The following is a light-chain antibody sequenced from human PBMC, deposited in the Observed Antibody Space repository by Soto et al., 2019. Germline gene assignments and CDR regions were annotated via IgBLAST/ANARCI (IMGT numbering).Light chain of an antibody. CDR3: QQSHNFPRT. V-gene: IGKV1-39*01. Sequence: DIQLTQSPSSLSASVGDRVTITCRASQSISNFLNWYQQKPGQAPKLLISSASNVQSGVPSRFSGRGSGTEFTLTISGLQPADSASYCCQQSHNFPRTFGQGTNVDSK. J-gene: IGKJ1*01. CDR1: QSISNF. CDR2: SAS.